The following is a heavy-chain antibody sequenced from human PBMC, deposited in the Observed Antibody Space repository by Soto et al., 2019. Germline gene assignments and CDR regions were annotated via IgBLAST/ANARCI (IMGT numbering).Heavy chain of an antibody. CDR1: GGSISTSRSY. V-gene: IGHV4-39*01. CDR3: ALYLPYDATTNWFYT. J-gene: IGHJ5*02. Sequence: SETLSLTCNVSGGSISTSRSYWAWIRQPPGKGLEWLANIFYSGSTYYNPSLASRVTVSVDTSKNEFSLKLRSVTAADTAVYYCALYLPYDATTNWFYTRGLGALVTVSA. D-gene: IGHD3-22*01. CDR2: IFYSGST.